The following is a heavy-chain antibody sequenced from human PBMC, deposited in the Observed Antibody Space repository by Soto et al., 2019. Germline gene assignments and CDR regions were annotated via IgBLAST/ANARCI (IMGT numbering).Heavy chain of an antibody. CDR1: GGTFSSYA. D-gene: IGHD2-21*02. CDR3: ARDRGVYCGGDCYRFDY. Sequence: GASVKVSCKASGGTFSSYAISWVRQAPGQGLEWMGGIIPIFGTANYAQKFQGRVTITADESTSTAYMELSSLRSEDTAVYYCARDRGVYCGGDCYRFDYWGQGTLVTSPQ. J-gene: IGHJ4*02. CDR2: IIPIFGTA. V-gene: IGHV1-69*13.